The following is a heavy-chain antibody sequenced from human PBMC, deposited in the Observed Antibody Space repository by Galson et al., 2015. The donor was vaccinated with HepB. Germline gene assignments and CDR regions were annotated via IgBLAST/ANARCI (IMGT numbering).Heavy chain of an antibody. CDR3: ARLYYYDSSGYVRNYYMDV. J-gene: IGHJ6*03. CDR1: GYSFTSYW. CDR2: FYPGDSDT. D-gene: IGHD3-22*01. Sequence: SGAEVKKPGESLKISCKGSGYSFTSYWIGWVRQMPGKGLEWMGIFYPGDSDTRYSPSFQGQVTISADKSISTAYLQWSSLKASDTAMYYCARLYYYDSSGYVRNYYMDVWGKGTTVTVSS. V-gene: IGHV5-51*01.